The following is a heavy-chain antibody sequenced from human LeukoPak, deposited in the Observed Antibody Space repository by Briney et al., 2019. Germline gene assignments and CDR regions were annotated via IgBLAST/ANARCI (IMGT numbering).Heavy chain of an antibody. CDR3: AKGQGSGGYPFDY. CDR2: ISATAT. CDR1: GFTFSSYA. Sequence: KPGGSLRLSCAASGFTFSSYAMSWVRQAPGKGLEWVSLISATATYYADSVKGRFTISRDISRNTLYLQMNSLRADDTAVYYCAKGQGSGGYPFDYWGQGALVTVSS. D-gene: IGHD3-16*02. J-gene: IGHJ4*02. V-gene: IGHV3-23*01.